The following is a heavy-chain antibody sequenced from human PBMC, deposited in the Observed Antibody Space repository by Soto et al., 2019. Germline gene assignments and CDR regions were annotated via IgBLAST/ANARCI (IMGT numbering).Heavy chain of an antibody. CDR3: AREFRDGSNTRLAFDP. J-gene: IGHJ5*02. D-gene: IGHD6-6*01. CDR2: MYAGGTT. Sequence: PGGSLRLSCAASGFTVSSSYMTWVRHVPGKGLEWVSVMYAGGTTYYANSVKGRFTFSRDNSKNVMYLQMNNLRAEDTAMYYCAREFRDGSNTRLAFDPWGQGTLVTVSS. CDR1: GFTVSSSY. V-gene: IGHV3-66*01.